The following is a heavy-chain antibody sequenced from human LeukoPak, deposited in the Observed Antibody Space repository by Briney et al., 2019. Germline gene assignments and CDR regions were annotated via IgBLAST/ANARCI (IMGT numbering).Heavy chain of an antibody. V-gene: IGHV1-2*04. Sequence: ASVKVSCKASGYTFTGYYMHWVRQAPGQRLEWMGWINPNSGGTNYAQKFQGWVTMSRDTSISTAYMELSRLRSDDTAVYYCARDSVAGYYYYGKDVWGQGTTVTVSS. D-gene: IGHD6-19*01. J-gene: IGHJ6*02. CDR2: INPNSGGT. CDR1: GYTFTGYY. CDR3: ARDSVAGYYYYGKDV.